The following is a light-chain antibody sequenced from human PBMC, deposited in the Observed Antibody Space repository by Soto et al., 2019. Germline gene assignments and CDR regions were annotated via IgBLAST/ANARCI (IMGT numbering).Light chain of an antibody. Sequence: EIVLTQSPGTLSLSPGERATLSCWASQSVSSSYLAWYQQKPGQAPRLLIYGASTRATGIPARFSGSGSGTEFTIIISSLQSEDSAVYYCQQYNSWLWTFGQGTKVDIK. V-gene: IGKV3-15*01. CDR3: QQYNSWLWT. CDR1: QSVSSSY. J-gene: IGKJ1*01. CDR2: GAS.